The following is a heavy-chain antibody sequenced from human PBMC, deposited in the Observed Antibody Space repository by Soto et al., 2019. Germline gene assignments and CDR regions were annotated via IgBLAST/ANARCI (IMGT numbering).Heavy chain of an antibody. CDR1: GYTFTSYD. J-gene: IGHJ4*02. Sequence: QVQLVQSGAEVKKPGASVKVSCKASGYTFTSYDINWVRQATGQGLEWMGWMNPNSGNTGYAQKFQGRVTMTRNTSIRTGYIGLSRLGTGDTAVDFRARGPPTGTTVVHVGYWGQGTLVTVSS. D-gene: IGHD1-1*01. V-gene: IGHV1-8*01. CDR3: ARGPPTGTTVVHVGY. CDR2: MNPNSGNT.